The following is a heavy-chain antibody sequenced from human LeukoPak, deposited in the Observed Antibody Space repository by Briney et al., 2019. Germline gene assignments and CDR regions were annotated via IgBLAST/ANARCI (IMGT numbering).Heavy chain of an antibody. J-gene: IGHJ4*02. Sequence: GGSLRLSCAASGFIFTDYAFHWVRQAPGKGLEWGAVIWSDGTNMFYGSSVKGLFFIHRDDSQNTVYLEMSNLRAEDTAIYYCAKDAERGFDYSNSLQYWGQGSLVTVSS. CDR1: GFIFTDYA. V-gene: IGHV3-33*06. CDR2: IWSDGTNM. CDR3: AKDAERGFDYSNSLQY. D-gene: IGHD4-11*01.